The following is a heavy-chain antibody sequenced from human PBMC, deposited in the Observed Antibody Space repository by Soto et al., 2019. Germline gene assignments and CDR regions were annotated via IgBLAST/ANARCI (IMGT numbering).Heavy chain of an antibody. J-gene: IGHJ3*02. CDR1: GFTFSNAW. V-gene: IGHV3-15*01. Sequence: GGSLRLSCAASGFTFSNAWMSWVRQAPGKGLEWVGRIKSKTDGGTTDYAAPVKGRFTISRDDSKNTLYLQMNSLKTEDTAVYYCTTDPHYGDYATDAFDIWGQGTMVTVSS. D-gene: IGHD4-17*01. CDR3: TTDPHYGDYATDAFDI. CDR2: IKSKTDGGTT.